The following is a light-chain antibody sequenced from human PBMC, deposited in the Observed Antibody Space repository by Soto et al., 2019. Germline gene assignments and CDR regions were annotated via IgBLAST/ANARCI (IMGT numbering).Light chain of an antibody. Sequence: QSVLTQPPSLSVTPGQRFTISCSGSTSNIAGNTVHCYQHLPETAPKLLIYIDDQRPSGVPDRFSGSKSGTSASLAISGLQSEDEADYYCATWDDSLNAAVFGGGTQLTVL. CDR2: IDD. J-gene: IGLJ7*01. CDR1: TSNIAGNT. CDR3: ATWDDSLNAAV. V-gene: IGLV1-44*01.